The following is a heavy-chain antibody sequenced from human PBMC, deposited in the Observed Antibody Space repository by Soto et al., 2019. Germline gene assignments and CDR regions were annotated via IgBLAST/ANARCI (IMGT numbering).Heavy chain of an antibody. Sequence: QVQLVESGGGVVKPGKSLRLSCAASGFSFSDYYMSWVRQPPGKGLEWVSDISSSERIRYYADSGRGRFTISRDNAKKTPHLQLKSLRVAETAVLYYVGKRVTEGDYWLGHWGQGTLVTVSS. D-gene: IGHD2-21*02. CDR3: VGKRVTEGDYWLGH. CDR2: ISSSERIR. CDR1: GFSFSDYY. J-gene: IGHJ5*02. V-gene: IGHV3-11*01.